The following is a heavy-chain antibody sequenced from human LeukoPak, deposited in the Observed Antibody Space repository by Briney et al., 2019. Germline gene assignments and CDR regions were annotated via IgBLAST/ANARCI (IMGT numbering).Heavy chain of an antibody. CDR1: GYTFTSYD. CDR3: ARMIWSGYYNWFDP. V-gene: IGHV1-8*03. Sequence: ASVKVSCKASGYTFTSYDINWVRQATGQGLEWMGWMNPNSGNTGYAQKFQGRVTITRNTSISTAYMELSSLRSEDTAVYYCARMIWSGYYNWFDPWGQGTLVTVSS. J-gene: IGHJ5*02. D-gene: IGHD3-3*01. CDR2: MNPNSGNT.